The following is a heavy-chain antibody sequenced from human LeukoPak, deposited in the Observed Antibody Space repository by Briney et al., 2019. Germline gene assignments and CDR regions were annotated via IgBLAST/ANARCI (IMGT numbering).Heavy chain of an antibody. V-gene: IGHV4-34*01. D-gene: IGHD3-9*01. CDR1: GGSFSGYY. J-gene: IGHJ5*02. CDR3: ARGRLGVTGASFNWFDP. CDR2: INHGGST. Sequence: NPSETLSLTCAVYGGSFSGYYWSWIRQPPGKGLEWIGEINHGGSTNYHPSLKSRVSISVDTSKSQFSLKLSSVTAADTAVYYCARGRLGVTGASFNWFDPWGQGTLVTVSP.